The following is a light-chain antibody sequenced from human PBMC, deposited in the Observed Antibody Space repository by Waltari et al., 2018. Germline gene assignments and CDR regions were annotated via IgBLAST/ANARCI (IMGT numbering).Light chain of an antibody. J-gene: IGKJ1*01. CDR3: QHYGISPRT. CDR1: QSVSKYY. V-gene: IGKV3-20*01. CDR2: DAS. Sequence: EIVLTQSPDTLSLSPGDRATVSCRASQSVSKYYLAWYQQKPGQSPRLLIYDASTRAAGISDRFSGSGSGTDFTLTISGLEPQDIAVYYCQHYGISPRTFGQGTKVEMK.